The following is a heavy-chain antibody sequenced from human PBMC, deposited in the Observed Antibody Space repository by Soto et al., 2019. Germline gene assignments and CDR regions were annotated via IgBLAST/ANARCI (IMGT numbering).Heavy chain of an antibody. J-gene: IGHJ5*01. V-gene: IGHV4-61*01. D-gene: IGHD1-26*01. CDR1: GGSVRTGSYH. Sequence: SETLSLTCSVSGGSVRTGSYHWSWIRQPPGKGLEWIGFIPNNGSPDYNPSLKSRVVVSIDRSKNQFSLKVNSVTAADTAVYFCARIGLGGDSGGQGTLVAVSS. CDR2: IPNNGSP. CDR3: ARIGLGGDS.